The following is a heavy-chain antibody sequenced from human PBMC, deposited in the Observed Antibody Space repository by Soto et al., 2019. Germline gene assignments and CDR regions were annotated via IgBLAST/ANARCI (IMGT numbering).Heavy chain of an antibody. CDR3: AKDLVSYEYTYYGMDV. D-gene: IGHD6-6*01. V-gene: IGHV3-21*01. CDR1: GFTFSSYS. J-gene: IGHJ6*02. Sequence: GSLRLSCAASGFTFSSYSMNWVRQAPGKGLEWVSSISSSSSYIYYADSVKGRFTISRDNSKNTLYLQMNSLRAEDTAVYYCAKDLVSYEYTYYGMDVWGQGTTVTVSS. CDR2: ISSSSSYI.